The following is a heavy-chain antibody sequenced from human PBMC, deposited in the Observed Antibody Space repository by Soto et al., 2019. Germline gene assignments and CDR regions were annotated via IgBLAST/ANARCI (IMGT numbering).Heavy chain of an antibody. D-gene: IGHD3-22*01. CDR3: AREGLYDSSGYYPYYFDY. CDR1: GLAFSRYS. Sequence: GGSLRLSCAASGLAFSRYSMNWVRQAPGKGLEWIAYISSSGSIISYPDSVKGRFTISRDNDKNSLYLQMNSLREEDTAVYFCAREGLYDSSGYYPYYFDYWGLGTLVTVSS. V-gene: IGHV3-48*02. CDR2: ISSSGSII. J-gene: IGHJ4*02.